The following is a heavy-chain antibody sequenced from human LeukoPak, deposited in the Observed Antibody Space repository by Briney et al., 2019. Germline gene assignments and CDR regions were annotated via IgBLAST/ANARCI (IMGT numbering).Heavy chain of an antibody. CDR1: GGSISSYY. V-gene: IGHV4-59*01. D-gene: IGHD5-24*01. J-gene: IGHJ4*02. Sequence: SETLSLTCPVSGGSISSYYWSWIRPPPGKGLEWIGYIYYSGSTNYNPSLKSRVTISVDTSKNQFSLKLSSVTAADTAVYYCARASSRLDGYNQNYFDYWGQGTLVTVSS. CDR3: ARASSRLDGYNQNYFDY. CDR2: IYYSGST.